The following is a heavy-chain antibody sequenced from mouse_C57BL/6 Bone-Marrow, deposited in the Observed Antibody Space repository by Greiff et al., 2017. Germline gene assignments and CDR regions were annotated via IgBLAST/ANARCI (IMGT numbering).Heavy chain of an antibody. CDR2: ISSGGSYT. D-gene: IGHD1-1*01. Sequence: EVKVVESGGDLVKPGGSLKLSCAASGFTFSSYGMSWVRQTPDKRLEWVATISSGGSYTYYPDSVKGRFTISRDNAKNTLYLRMSSLKYEDTAMYYCARGDYYGSSVFAYWGQGTLVTVSA. CDR3: ARGDYYGSSVFAY. J-gene: IGHJ3*01. V-gene: IGHV5-6*02. CDR1: GFTFSSYG.